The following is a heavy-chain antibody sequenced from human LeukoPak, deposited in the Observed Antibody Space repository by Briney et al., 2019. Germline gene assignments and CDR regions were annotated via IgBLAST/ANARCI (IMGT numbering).Heavy chain of an antibody. V-gene: IGHV4-59*08. CDR3: ARHKAYYDILTGYFPEYFQH. D-gene: IGHD3-9*01. Sequence: SETLSLTCTVSGGSTSSYYWSWIRQPPGKGLEWIGYIYYSGSTNYNPSLKSRVTISVDTSKNQFSLKLSSVTAADTAVYYCARHKAYYDILTGYFPEYFQHWGQGTLVTVSS. CDR2: IYYSGST. CDR1: GGSTSSYY. J-gene: IGHJ1*01.